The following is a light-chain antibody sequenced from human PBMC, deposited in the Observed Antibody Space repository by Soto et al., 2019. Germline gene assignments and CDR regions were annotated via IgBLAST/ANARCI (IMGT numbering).Light chain of an antibody. CDR2: AAS. Sequence: DIQMTQSPTSLSASVGDRVTITCRASQDIRNFVAWYQQKPGKAPKLLIYAASTLQSVVPSRFSGSGSGTDFALTINSLQPEDVATSSCQKYSSGPVFGPGTKVEIK. V-gene: IGKV1-27*01. J-gene: IGKJ3*01. CDR1: QDIRNF. CDR3: QKYSSGPV.